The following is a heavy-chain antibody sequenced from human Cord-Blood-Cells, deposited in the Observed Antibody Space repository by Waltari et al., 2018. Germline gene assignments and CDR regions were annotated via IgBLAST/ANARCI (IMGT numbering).Heavy chain of an antibody. CDR1: GGSFSGYY. J-gene: IGHJ4*02. V-gene: IGHV4-34*01. CDR2: INHSGIT. CDR3: ARGLSGSYYY. Sequence: QVQLQQWGAGLLKPSETLSLTCAVYGGSFSGYYWSGIRQPPGKGLEWIGEINHSGITNYNPSLKSRVTISVDTSKNQFSLKLSSVTAADTAVYYCARGLSGSYYYWGQGTLVTVSS. D-gene: IGHD1-26*01.